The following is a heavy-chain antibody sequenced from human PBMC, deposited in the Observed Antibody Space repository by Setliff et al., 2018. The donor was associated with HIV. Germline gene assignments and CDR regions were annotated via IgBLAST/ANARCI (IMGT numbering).Heavy chain of an antibody. D-gene: IGHD1-1*01. CDR3: AKPTSGMYPRSFDL. CDR1: GFAFSTFD. CDR2: VGVGGGAT. J-gene: IGHJ3*01. V-gene: IGHV3-23*01. Sequence: PGGSLRLSCAASGFAFSTFDMNWVRQAPGKGLEWVSAVGVGGGATYYADSVRGRFAVSRDDSKNTPYLEMSGLRAEDTAIYYCAKPTSGMYPRSFDLWGQGTMVTVSS.